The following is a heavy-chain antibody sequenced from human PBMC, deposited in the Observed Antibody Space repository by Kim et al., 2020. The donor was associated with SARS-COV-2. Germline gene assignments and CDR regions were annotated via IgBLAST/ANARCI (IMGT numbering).Heavy chain of an antibody. J-gene: IGHJ4*02. V-gene: IGHV4-59*01. D-gene: IGHD3-22*01. CDR3: ASSYYYDSSGLWDYFDY. Sequence: LKSRVTISVDTSKNQFSLKLSSVTAADTAVYYCASSYYYDSSGLWDYFDYWGQGTLVTVSS.